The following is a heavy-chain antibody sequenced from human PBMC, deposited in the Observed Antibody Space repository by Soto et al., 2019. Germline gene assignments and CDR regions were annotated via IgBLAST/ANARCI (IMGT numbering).Heavy chain of an antibody. D-gene: IGHD4-17*01. Sequence: SATLSFTCTVSGGSVTSDEDYWSWIRQSPGKGLEWIGYISYSGSTGYNLSLKTRLSMSVDRSKNQFTLRLTSETTADTAVYFCAAESGSTYGYFDYCGQGTQVTVSS. V-gene: IGHV4-30-4*01. CDR3: AAESGSTYGYFDY. CDR1: GGSVTSDEDY. CDR2: ISYSGST. J-gene: IGHJ4*02.